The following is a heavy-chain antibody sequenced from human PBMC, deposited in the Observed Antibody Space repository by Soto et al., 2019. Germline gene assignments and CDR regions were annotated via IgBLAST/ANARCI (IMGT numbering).Heavy chain of an antibody. CDR3: ARDYQGNNWFDP. J-gene: IGHJ5*02. CDR1: GGSISSYY. CDR2: IYYSGST. D-gene: IGHD2-2*01. Sequence: KPSETLSLTCTVSGGSISSYYWSWIRQPPGKGLEWIGYIYYSGSTNYNPSLKSRVPISVDTSKNQFSLKLSSVTASDTAVYYCARDYQGNNWFDPWGPGTLVTVSS. V-gene: IGHV4-59*01.